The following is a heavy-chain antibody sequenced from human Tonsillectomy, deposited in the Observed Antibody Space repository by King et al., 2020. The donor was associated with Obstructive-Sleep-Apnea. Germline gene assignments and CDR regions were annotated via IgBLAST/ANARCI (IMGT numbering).Heavy chain of an antibody. CDR3: ARGHRSSTDYESSGPMGKGIGPAL. V-gene: IGHV3-74*01. J-gene: IGHJ4*02. CDR1: GFTFSSYC. Sequence: VQLVESGGGLVQPGGSLRLSCAASGFTFSSYCMHWVRQAPGKGLVWVSRINSDGSKTSYADSVKGRFTISRDNAKNTLYLQMNSLGAEETAVYYCARGHRSSTDYESSGPMGKGIGPALWGQGTLVTVSS. CDR2: INSDGSKT. D-gene: IGHD3-22*01.